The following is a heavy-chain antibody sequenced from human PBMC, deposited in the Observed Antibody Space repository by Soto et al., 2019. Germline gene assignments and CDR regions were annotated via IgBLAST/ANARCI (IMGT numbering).Heavy chain of an antibody. CDR1: GFTFSSYG. D-gene: IGHD5-18*01. J-gene: IGHJ4*02. CDR2: IWYDGSNK. V-gene: IGHV3-33*01. Sequence: QVQLVESGGGVVQPGRSLRLSCAASGFTFSSYGMHWVRQATAKGLERVAVIWYDGSNKYYADSVKGRFTISRDNSKNTRYLQMNSLIAEDTAVYYCARDLSRGYSDGSDYWGQRTLVTVSS. CDR3: ARDLSRGYSDGSDY.